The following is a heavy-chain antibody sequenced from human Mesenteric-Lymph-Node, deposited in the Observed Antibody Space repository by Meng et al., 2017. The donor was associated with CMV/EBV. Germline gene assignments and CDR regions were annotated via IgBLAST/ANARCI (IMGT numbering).Heavy chain of an antibody. Sequence: GESLKISCAASGFTFSSYSMNWVRQAPGKGLEWVSSISSSSSYIYYADSVKGRFTISRDNAKNSLYLQMNSLRAEDTAVYYCAREKVLTGWFDPWGQGTRVTVSS. D-gene: IGHD3-10*01. CDR3: AREKVLTGWFDP. J-gene: IGHJ5*02. CDR1: GFTFSSYS. V-gene: IGHV3-21*01. CDR2: ISSSSSYI.